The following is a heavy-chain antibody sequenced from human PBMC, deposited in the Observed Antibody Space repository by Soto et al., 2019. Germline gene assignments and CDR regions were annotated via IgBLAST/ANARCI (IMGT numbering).Heavy chain of an antibody. CDR3: ARYGSGSYDRDGGDY. J-gene: IGHJ4*02. V-gene: IGHV1-69*12. Sequence: QVQLVQAGAEVKKPGSSVKVSCKASGGTFSSYAISWVRQAPGQGLEWMGGIIPSFGTANYAQKFQGRVTITADESTSTAYMELSSLRSEDTAVYYCARYGSGSYDRDGGDYWGQGTLVTVSS. CDR2: IIPSFGTA. CDR1: GGTFSSYA. D-gene: IGHD3-10*01.